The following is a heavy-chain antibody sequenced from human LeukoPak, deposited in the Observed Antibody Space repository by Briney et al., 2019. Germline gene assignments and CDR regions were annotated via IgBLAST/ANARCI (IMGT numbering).Heavy chain of an antibody. V-gene: IGHV6-1*01. D-gene: IGHD3-10*01. Sequence: SQTLSLTCAISGDSVSSNSAAWNWIRQSPSRGLEWLGRTSYRSKWYRDYAVSVKSRITVNPDTSKNQFSLQLNSVTPEDTAVYYCAREFTVVGGAVNAFDIWGQGTMVTVSS. J-gene: IGHJ3*02. CDR1: GDSVSSNSAA. CDR3: AREFTVVGGAVNAFDI. CDR2: TSYRSKWYR.